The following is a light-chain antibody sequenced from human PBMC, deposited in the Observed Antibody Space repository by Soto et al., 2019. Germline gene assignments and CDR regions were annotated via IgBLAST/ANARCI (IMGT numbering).Light chain of an antibody. J-gene: IGKJ2*01. CDR2: AAS. V-gene: IGKV1-39*01. CDR1: QSINTY. CDR3: QQSYGTPMYT. Sequence: DIQMTQSPSSLSASVGDRVTITCRASQSINTYLNWYQQKPGKAPNLLIYAASNLQSGVPSRFSGSGSGTDFTLTISSLQTEDIATYYCQQSYGTPMYTSGQGTKLEIK.